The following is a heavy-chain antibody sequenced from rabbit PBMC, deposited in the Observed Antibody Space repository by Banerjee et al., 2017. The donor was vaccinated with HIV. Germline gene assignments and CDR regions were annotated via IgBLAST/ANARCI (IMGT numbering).Heavy chain of an antibody. J-gene: IGHJ4*01. CDR1: GFSFSSSYY. CDR3: ARLGYASSSGYYPYYFNL. CDR2: IYAGSSGST. V-gene: IGHV1S40*01. D-gene: IGHD1-1*01. Sequence: QSLEESGGDLVKPGASLTLTCTASGFSFSSSYYMCWVRQAPGKGLEWIACIYAGSSGSTYYASWAKGRFTISKTSSTTVTLQMTSLTAADTATYFCARLGYASSSGYYPYYFNLWGQGTLVTVS.